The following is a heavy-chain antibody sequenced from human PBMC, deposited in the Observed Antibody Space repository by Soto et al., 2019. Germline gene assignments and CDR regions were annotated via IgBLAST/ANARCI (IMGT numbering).Heavy chain of an antibody. Sequence: HHGGSLRLSYAASGFTFSSYWMIWVRQARGKGLEWVANIKQDGSEKYYVDSVKGRFTISRDNAKNSLYLQMNSLRAEDTAVYYCARSSSGWYSRFDYWGQGTLVTAPQ. J-gene: IGHJ4*02. D-gene: IGHD6-19*01. CDR2: IKQDGSEK. CDR3: ARSSSGWYSRFDY. CDR1: GFTFSSYW. V-gene: IGHV3-7*01.